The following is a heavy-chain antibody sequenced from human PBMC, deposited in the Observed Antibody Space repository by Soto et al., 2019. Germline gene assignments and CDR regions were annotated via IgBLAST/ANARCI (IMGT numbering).Heavy chain of an antibody. CDR2: ISGSGGST. CDR1: GFTFSSYA. J-gene: IGHJ6*02. D-gene: IGHD6-19*01. V-gene: IGHV3-23*01. CDR3: AKAREQWLVSGMDV. Sequence: GGSLRLSCAASGFTFSSYAMSWVRQAPGKGLEWVSAISGSGGSTYYADSVKGRFTISRGNSKNTLYLQMNSLRAEDTAVYYCAKAREQWLVSGMDVWGQGTTVTVSS.